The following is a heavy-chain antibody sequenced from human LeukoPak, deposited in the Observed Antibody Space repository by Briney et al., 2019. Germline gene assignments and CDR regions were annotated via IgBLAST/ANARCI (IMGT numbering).Heavy chain of an antibody. CDR2: IWYDGSNK. CDR3: ARDRVVRTPSKWISWFDP. J-gene: IGHJ5*02. CDR1: GFTFSSYG. D-gene: IGHD3-3*01. V-gene: IGHV3-33*01. Sequence: PGGSLRLSCAASGFTFSSYGMHWVRQAPVKGLEWVAVIWYDGSNKYYADSVKGRFTISRDNSKNTLYLQMNSLRAEDTAVYYCARDRVVRTPSKWISWFDPWGQGTLVTVSS.